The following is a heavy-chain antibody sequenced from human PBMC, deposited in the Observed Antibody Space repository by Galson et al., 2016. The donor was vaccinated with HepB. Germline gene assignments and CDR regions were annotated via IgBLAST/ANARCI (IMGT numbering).Heavy chain of an antibody. CDR1: GASVTNTNW. CDR2: IYDSENI. V-gene: IGHV4-4*02. CDR3: ASYLVQSWAGSDAFDT. J-gene: IGHJ3*02. Sequence: ETLSLTCTVSGASVTNTNWWTWVRQPPGKGPEWIGEIYDSENINYNPSLKSRVTLSIDASKNHFSLNLMSVTAADTAVYYCASYLVQSWAGSDAFDTWGQGTLVTVSS. D-gene: IGHD2-8*02.